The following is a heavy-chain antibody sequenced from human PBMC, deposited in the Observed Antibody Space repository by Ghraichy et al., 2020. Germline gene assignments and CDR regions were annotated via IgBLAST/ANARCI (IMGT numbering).Heavy chain of an antibody. Sequence: GGSLRLSYAASGFTFSSYGMHWVRQAPGKGLEWVAVISYDGSNKYYADSVKGRFTISRDNSKNTLYLQMNSLRAEDTAVYYCAKDQRYRIDAFDIWGQGTMVTVSS. CDR1: GFTFSSYG. CDR2: ISYDGSNK. J-gene: IGHJ3*02. V-gene: IGHV3-30*18. D-gene: IGHD1-26*01. CDR3: AKDQRYRIDAFDI.